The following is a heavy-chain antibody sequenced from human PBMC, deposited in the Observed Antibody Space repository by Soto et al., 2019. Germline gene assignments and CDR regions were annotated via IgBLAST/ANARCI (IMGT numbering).Heavy chain of an antibody. V-gene: IGHV6-1*01. Sequence: SQTLSLTCAISGDSVSSNSAAWNWIRLSPSRGLEWLARTYYGSMWYNDYAVSVRSRITVNPDTSKNQFSLQLTSVTPEDTAVYYCAGTTSHQWYYMDVWGKGTTVTVSS. CDR3: AGTTSHQWYYMDV. CDR2: TYYGSMWYN. D-gene: IGHD1-7*01. J-gene: IGHJ6*03. CDR1: GDSVSSNSAA.